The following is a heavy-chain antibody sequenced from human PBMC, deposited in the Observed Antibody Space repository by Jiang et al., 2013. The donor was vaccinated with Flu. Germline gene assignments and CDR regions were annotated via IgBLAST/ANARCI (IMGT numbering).Heavy chain of an antibody. J-gene: IGHJ5*02. Sequence: GSGLVKPSETLSLTCTVSGGSISSSSYYWGWIRQPPGKGLEWIGSIYYSGSTYYNPSLKSRVTISVDTSKNQFSLKLSSVTAADTAVYYCARRGVTGMYIDPWGQGTLVTVSS. CDR1: GGSISSSSYY. D-gene: IGHD1-20*01. CDR3: ARRGVTGMYIDP. V-gene: IGHV4-39*01. CDR2: IYYSGST.